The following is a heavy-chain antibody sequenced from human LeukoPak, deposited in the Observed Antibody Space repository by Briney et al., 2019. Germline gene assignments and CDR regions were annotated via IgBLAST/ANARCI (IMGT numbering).Heavy chain of an antibody. CDR2: LHADGIER. Sequence: GGSLRLSCAASGFTLSGYWMSWVRQAPGKGLEWVARLHADGIERYYVDPVKGRFTISRDNAKNSLHLQMYSLRLDDTAVYYCARGGYSFDYLGQGTLVTVSS. CDR1: GFTLSGYW. D-gene: IGHD5-12*01. V-gene: IGHV3-7*01. CDR3: ARGGYSFDY. J-gene: IGHJ4*02.